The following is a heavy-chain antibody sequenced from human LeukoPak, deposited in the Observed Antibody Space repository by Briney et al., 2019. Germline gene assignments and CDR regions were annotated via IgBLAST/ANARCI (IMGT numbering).Heavy chain of an antibody. CDR2: ISYDGSNK. J-gene: IGHJ4*02. CDR1: GFTFSSYA. V-gene: IGHV3-30*04. Sequence: PGGSLRLSCAASGFTFSSYAMHWVRQAPGKGLEWVAVISYDGSNKYYADSVKGRFTISRDNSKNTLYLQTNSLRAEDTAVYYCARDVLVVAATSGLGKWGQGTLVTVSS. D-gene: IGHD2-15*01. CDR3: ARDVLVVAATSGLGK.